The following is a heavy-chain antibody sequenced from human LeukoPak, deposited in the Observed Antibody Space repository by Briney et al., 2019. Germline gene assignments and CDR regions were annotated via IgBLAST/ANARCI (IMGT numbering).Heavy chain of an antibody. CDR1: GFTFEDHV. CDR2: ISWSGDRM. D-gene: IGHD2-2*01. V-gene: IGHV3-9*01. Sequence: GRSLRLSCAASGFTFEDHVMHWVRQAPGKGLEWVSSISWSGDRMGYADAVKGRFTISRDNAKNSLFLQMSSLRVEDTALYYCAKDLGGSATTVWGQGTLVTVSS. J-gene: IGHJ4*02. CDR3: AKDLGGSATTV.